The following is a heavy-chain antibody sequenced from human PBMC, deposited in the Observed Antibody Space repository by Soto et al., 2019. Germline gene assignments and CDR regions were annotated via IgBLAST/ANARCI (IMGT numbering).Heavy chain of an antibody. D-gene: IGHD1-26*01. CDR3: ARVVGALGHWFDP. CDR1: GYTFTSYG. CDR2: ISAYNGNT. V-gene: IGHV1-18*01. J-gene: IGHJ5*02. Sequence: QVQLVQSGAEVKKPGASVKVSCKASGYTFTSYGISWVRQAPGQGLEWMGRISAYNGNTNYAQKLQGRVTMTTDSSTRTAYVVLRSLRPDDSAVHYCARVVGALGHWFDPWGQGTLVTVSS.